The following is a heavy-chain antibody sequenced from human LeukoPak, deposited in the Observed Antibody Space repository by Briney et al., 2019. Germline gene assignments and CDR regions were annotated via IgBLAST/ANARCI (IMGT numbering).Heavy chain of an antibody. V-gene: IGHV1-69*04. CDR2: IIPILNIA. CDR1: GGTFSSYA. J-gene: IGHJ4*02. Sequence: SVKVSCKASGGTFSSYAISWVRQAPGQGLEWMGRIIPILNIADYAQKLQGRVTITADKSTTTAYMEMSSLRFEDTAVYYCARKYCSRGNCYYDYWGQGILVTVSS. D-gene: IGHD2-15*01. CDR3: ARKYCSRGNCYYDY.